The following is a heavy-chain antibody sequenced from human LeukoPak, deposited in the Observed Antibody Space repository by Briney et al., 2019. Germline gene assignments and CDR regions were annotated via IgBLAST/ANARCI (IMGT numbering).Heavy chain of an antibody. J-gene: IGHJ4*02. CDR1: GFTLTSYA. D-gene: IGHD3-10*01. CDR2: ICGRGGNT. V-gene: IGHV3-23*01. CDR3: AKDTYGSGSYYNVDY. Sequence: GGSLRLSCAASGFTLTSYAMSWVRQAPGKGLQWVSLICGRGGNTYYADSVKGRFTISRDNSKNTLSLQMNSLRAEDTAVYYCAKDTYGSGSYYNVDYWGQGTLVTVSS.